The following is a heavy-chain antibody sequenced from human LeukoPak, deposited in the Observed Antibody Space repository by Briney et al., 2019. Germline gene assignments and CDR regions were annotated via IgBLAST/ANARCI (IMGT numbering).Heavy chain of an antibody. J-gene: IGHJ4*02. CDR1: GYTLTELS. CDR2: FDPEDGET. CDR3: ARHGTVWQQQLELDY. D-gene: IGHD6-13*01. V-gene: IGHV1-24*01. Sequence: ASVKVSCKVSGYTLTELSMHWVRQAPGKGLEWMGGFDPEDGETIYAQKFQGRVTMTEDTSTDTAYMELSSLRSEDTAVYYCARHGTVWQQQLELDYWGQGTLVTVSS.